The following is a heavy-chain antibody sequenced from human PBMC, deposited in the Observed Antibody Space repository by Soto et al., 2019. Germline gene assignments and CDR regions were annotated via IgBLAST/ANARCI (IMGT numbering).Heavy chain of an antibody. D-gene: IGHD2-15*01. V-gene: IGHV1-18*01. Sequence: QVQLVQSGTEVKKPGASVTVSCKTYGYTFTNYGISWVRQAPGQGPEWMGWISGYNGNTDYAQNLQGRFTMNTDNSASTAYRELRSLRSDDTAVYYCARVRYCSGGSCHSNPLDSWGQGTLVTVSS. J-gene: IGHJ4*02. CDR1: GYTFTNYG. CDR3: ARVRYCSGGSCHSNPLDS. CDR2: ISGYNGNT.